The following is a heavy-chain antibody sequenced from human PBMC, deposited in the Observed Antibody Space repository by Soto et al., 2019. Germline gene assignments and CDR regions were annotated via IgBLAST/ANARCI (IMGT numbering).Heavy chain of an antibody. V-gene: IGHV1-8*01. CDR3: ARGRASGSYFLLDS. Sequence: ASVNVSCKASGDTFTTYDLNWVRPATGHGLEWMGWINPNSGKIGYAQRFQGRVTMTRDTAIRTAYMEVSSLRSDDTAVYYCARGRASGSYFLLDSWGQGTLVTDSS. CDR2: INPNSGKI. CDR1: GDTFTTYD. D-gene: IGHD3-10*01. J-gene: IGHJ4*02.